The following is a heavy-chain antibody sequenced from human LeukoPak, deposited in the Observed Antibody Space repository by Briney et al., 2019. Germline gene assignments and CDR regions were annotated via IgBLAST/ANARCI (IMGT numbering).Heavy chain of an antibody. CDR1: GFTFSSYA. Sequence: GWSLRISCAASGFTFSSYAMSWVRQAPRKWLQWVSAISGSGGSTYYADSVKGRFTISRDNSKNTLYLQMNSLRAEDTAVYYCAKLGDILTGYPYYFDCWGQGTLVTVSS. V-gene: IGHV3-23*01. D-gene: IGHD3-9*01. J-gene: IGHJ4*02. CDR2: ISGSGGST. CDR3: AKLGDILTGYPYYFDC.